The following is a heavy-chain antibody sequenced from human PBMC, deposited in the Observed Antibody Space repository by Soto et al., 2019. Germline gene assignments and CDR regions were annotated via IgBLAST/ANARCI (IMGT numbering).Heavy chain of an antibody. V-gene: IGHV3-7*01. CDR3: ARMSGYCISTSCYYFDY. CDR2: VKQDGSKK. Sequence: PGGSLRLSCAASGFTFSDYAMHWVRQAPGKGLEWVAVVKQDGSKKHYVDSVKGRFTISRDNAKNSLYLQMNSLRAEDTAVYYCARMSGYCISTSCYYFDYWGQGTLVTVSS. D-gene: IGHD2-2*01. CDR1: GFTFSDYA. J-gene: IGHJ4*02.